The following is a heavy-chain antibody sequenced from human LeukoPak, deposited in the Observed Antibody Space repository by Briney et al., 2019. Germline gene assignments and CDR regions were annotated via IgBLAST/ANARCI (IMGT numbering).Heavy chain of an antibody. Sequence: PSETLSLTCTVSGGSISSGSYYWSWIRQPAGKGLEWIGRIYTSGSTNYNPSLKSLVTISVDTSKNQFSLKLSSVTAADTAVYYCARHLYDFWSGYLNWFDPWGQGTLVTVSS. V-gene: IGHV4-61*02. CDR3: ARHLYDFWSGYLNWFDP. D-gene: IGHD3-3*01. J-gene: IGHJ5*02. CDR2: IYTSGST. CDR1: GGSISSGSYY.